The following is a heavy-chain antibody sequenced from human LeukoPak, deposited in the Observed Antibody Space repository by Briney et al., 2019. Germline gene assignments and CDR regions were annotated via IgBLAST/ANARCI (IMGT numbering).Heavy chain of an antibody. J-gene: IGHJ4*02. CDR2: IYSGGST. CDR3: ARAPPDVDTTVAMDH. CDR1: RFTVSSNY. D-gene: IGHD5-18*01. V-gene: IGHV3-53*01. Sequence: GGSLRLSCAPSRFTVSSNYMSWVRQAPGKGLEWVSVIYSGGSTSYADSVKGRFTISRDNSKNTVFLQMNSLRAGDTALYYCARAPPDVDTTVAMDHWGRGTLVTVSS.